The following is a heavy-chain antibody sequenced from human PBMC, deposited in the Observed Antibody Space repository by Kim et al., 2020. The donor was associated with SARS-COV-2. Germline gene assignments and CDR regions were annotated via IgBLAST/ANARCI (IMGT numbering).Heavy chain of an antibody. V-gene: IGHV3-66*01. CDR1: GFTVSSNY. Sequence: GGSLRLSCAASGFTVSSNYMSWVRQAPGKGLEWVSVIYSGGSTYYADSVKGRFTISRDNSKNTLYLQMNSLGAEDTAVYYCAREGYYIAFDIWGQGTMVTVSS. CDR2: IYSGGST. J-gene: IGHJ3*02. CDR3: AREGYYIAFDI. D-gene: IGHD1-26*01.